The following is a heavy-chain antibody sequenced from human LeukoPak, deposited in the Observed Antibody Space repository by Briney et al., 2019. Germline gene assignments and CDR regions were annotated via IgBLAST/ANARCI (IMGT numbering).Heavy chain of an antibody. Sequence: SETLSLTCTVSGGSISSYYWSWIRQPPGKGLEWIGYIYYSGSTNYNPSLRSRVTISVDTSKNQFSLELSSVTAADTAVYYCARDGSGYYGYFDLWGRGTLVTVSS. D-gene: IGHD3-3*01. CDR2: IYYSGST. CDR3: ARDGSGYYGYFDL. J-gene: IGHJ2*01. CDR1: GGSISSYY. V-gene: IGHV4-59*01.